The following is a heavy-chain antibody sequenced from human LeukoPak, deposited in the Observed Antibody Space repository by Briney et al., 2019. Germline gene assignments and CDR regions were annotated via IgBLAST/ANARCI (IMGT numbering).Heavy chain of an antibody. Sequence: ASVKVSCKVSGYTLTELSMHWVRQAPGKGLEWMGGFDPEDGETIYAQKFQGRVTMTEDTSTDTAYMELSSLRSEDTAVYYCARGRITMVRGFYQTTGFFDYWGQGTLVTVSS. CDR1: GYTLTELS. V-gene: IGHV1-24*01. D-gene: IGHD3-10*01. J-gene: IGHJ4*02. CDR2: FDPEDGET. CDR3: ARGRITMVRGFYQTTGFFDY.